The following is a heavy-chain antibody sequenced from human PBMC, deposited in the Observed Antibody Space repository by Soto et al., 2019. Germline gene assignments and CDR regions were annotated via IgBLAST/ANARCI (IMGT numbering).Heavy chain of an antibody. V-gene: IGHV4-39*02. Sequence: QLQLQESGSGLVKPSETLSLTCTVSGDSLSGSTYYWGWIRQPPGKGLEWIGSIFYSGSTYYTPSLKSRVTISVDTSKNHFSLRLSAVTAADTAVYFCARRRVDSSSSFYFDYWGQGTLVTVSS. CDR2: IFYSGST. D-gene: IGHD6-6*01. J-gene: IGHJ4*02. CDR1: GDSLSGSTYY. CDR3: ARRRVDSSSSFYFDY.